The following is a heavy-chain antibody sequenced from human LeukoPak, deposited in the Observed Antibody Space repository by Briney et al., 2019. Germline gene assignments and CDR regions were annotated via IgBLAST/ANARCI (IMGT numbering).Heavy chain of an antibody. CDR3: AKENTAVVATYHYGMDV. J-gene: IGHJ6*02. CDR2: ISWNSGSI. Sequence: GGSLRLSCAASGFTFDDYAMHWVRQAPGKGLEWVSGISWNSGSIGYADSVKGRFTISRDNAKNSLYLQMNSLRAEDTALYYCAKENTAVVATYHYGMDVWGQGTTVTVSS. V-gene: IGHV3-9*01. D-gene: IGHD2-15*01. CDR1: GFTFDDYA.